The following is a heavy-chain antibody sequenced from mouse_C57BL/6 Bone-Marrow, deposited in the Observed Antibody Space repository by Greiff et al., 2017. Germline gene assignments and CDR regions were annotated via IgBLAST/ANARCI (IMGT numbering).Heavy chain of an antibody. Sequence: EVHLVESGEGLVKPGGSLKLSCAASGFTFSSYAMSWVRQTPEKRLEWVAYISSGGDYIYYADTVKGRFTISRDNARNTLYLQMSSLKSEDTAMYYCTRVGRYYGRWYFDVWGTGTTVTVSS. J-gene: IGHJ1*03. CDR2: ISSGGDYI. CDR3: TRVGRYYGRWYFDV. D-gene: IGHD1-1*01. V-gene: IGHV5-9-1*02. CDR1: GFTFSSYA.